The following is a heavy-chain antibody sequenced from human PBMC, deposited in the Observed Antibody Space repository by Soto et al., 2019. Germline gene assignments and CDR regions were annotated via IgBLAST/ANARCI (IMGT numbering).Heavy chain of an antibody. CDR3: ARDGAWYSSSSFTDYYYYGMDV. D-gene: IGHD6-6*01. CDR1: GYTITGYC. J-gene: IGHJ6*02. CDR2: IKPNSGYT. V-gene: IGHV1-2*04. Sequence: SVKVSSKASGYTITGYCLQWVRQAPGPGLEWMGWIKPNSGYTNYAQKCQGWVTMTRDTSISTAYMELSRLRSDDTAVYYCARDGAWYSSSSFTDYYYYGMDVWGQGTTVT.